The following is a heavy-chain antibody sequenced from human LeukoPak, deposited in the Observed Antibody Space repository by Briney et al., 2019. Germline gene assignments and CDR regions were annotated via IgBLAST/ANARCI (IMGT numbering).Heavy chain of an antibody. J-gene: IGHJ4*02. CDR3: ARGYYYDSSGYYTDI. Sequence: GGSLRFSCAASGFTFSNYWMSWVRQTPGKGLEWVANIKHDGSEKYYVDSVKGRFTISRDNAKNSLYLQMNSLRAEDTAVYYCARGYYYDSSGYYTDIWGQGTLVTVSP. CDR2: IKHDGSEK. CDR1: GFTFSNYW. D-gene: IGHD3-22*01. V-gene: IGHV3-7*01.